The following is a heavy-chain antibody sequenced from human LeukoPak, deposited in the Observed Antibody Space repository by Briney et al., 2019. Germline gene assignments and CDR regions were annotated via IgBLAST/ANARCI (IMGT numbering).Heavy chain of an antibody. J-gene: IGHJ5*02. CDR3: ARGGRNWFDP. V-gene: IGHV4-34*01. CDR1: GGSFSGDH. CDR2: ITHNGST. Sequence: SETLSLTCAVYGGSFSGDHWTWIRQPPGKGLEWIGEITHNGSTNYNPSLKSRAAISEDTSKNQFSLKVSSVTAADTAVYYCARGGRNWFDPWGQGTLVTVSS.